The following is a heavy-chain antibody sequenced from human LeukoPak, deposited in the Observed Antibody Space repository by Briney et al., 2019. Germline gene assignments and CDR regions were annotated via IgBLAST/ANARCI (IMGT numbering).Heavy chain of an antibody. Sequence: PSETLSLTCAVYGGSFSGYYWSWIRQPPGKGLEWIREINHSGSTNYNPSLKSRVTISVDTSKNQFSLKLSSVTAADTAVYYCARLAIFGHWGQGTLVTVSS. CDR1: GGSFSGYY. V-gene: IGHV4-34*01. J-gene: IGHJ4*02. CDR2: INHSGST. CDR3: ARLAIFGH. D-gene: IGHD3-10*01.